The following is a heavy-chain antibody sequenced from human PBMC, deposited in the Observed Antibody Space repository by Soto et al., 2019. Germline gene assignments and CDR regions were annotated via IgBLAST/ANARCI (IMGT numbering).Heavy chain of an antibody. CDR3: ARRPGSGRSVDY. J-gene: IGHJ4*02. V-gene: IGHV3-72*01. D-gene: IGHD3-10*01. Sequence: EVQLVESGGGLVQPGGSLRLSCAASGFTFSDHYMDWVRQAPGKGLEWVGLIRDKANSYTTEYAACVKGRFTISGDESKNSLHMQMNSLKTADTAVYYCARRPGSGRSVDYWGQGTLVTVSS. CDR1: GFTFSDHY. CDR2: IRDKANSYTT.